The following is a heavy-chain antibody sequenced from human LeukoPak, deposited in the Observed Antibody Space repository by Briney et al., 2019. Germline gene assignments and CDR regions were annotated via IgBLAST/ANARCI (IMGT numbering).Heavy chain of an antibody. D-gene: IGHD2-21*01. CDR2: IKEDGSQT. CDR1: GFTFSRPW. CDR3: ANSLDY. V-gene: IGHV3-7*01. Sequence: PGGSLRLSCVASGFTFSRPWMDWVRQAPGKGLEWVANIKEDGSQTYYVDSAKGRFTISRDNAKNSLYLQMDSLRVEDTAIYYCANSLDYWGRGTLVTVSS. J-gene: IGHJ4*02.